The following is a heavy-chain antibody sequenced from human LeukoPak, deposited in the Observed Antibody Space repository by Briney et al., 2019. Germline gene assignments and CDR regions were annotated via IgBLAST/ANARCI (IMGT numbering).Heavy chain of an antibody. V-gene: IGHV4-34*01. Sequence: SETLFLTCAVYGGSFSGYYWSWIRQPPGKGLEWIGEINHSGSTNYNPSLKSRVTISVDTSKNQFSLKLSSVTAADTAVYYCARGLRSYPLYYWGQGTLVTVSS. CDR2: INHSGST. CDR1: GGSFSGYY. J-gene: IGHJ4*02. D-gene: IGHD1-26*01. CDR3: ARGLRSYPLYY.